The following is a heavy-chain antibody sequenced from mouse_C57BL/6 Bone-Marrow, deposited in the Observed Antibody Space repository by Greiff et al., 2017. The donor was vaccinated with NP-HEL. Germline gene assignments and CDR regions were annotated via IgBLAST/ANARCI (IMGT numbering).Heavy chain of an antibody. D-gene: IGHD1-1*01. Sequence: QVQLQQPGAELVKPGASVKLSCKASGYTFTSYWMHWVKQRPGQGLEWIGMIHPNSGSTNYNEKFKSKATLTVDKSSSTAYMQLSSLTSEDSAVYYCARWGYGSPYWYFDVWGTGTTVTVSS. CDR2: IHPNSGST. CDR1: GYTFTSYW. V-gene: IGHV1-64*01. J-gene: IGHJ1*03. CDR3: ARWGYGSPYWYFDV.